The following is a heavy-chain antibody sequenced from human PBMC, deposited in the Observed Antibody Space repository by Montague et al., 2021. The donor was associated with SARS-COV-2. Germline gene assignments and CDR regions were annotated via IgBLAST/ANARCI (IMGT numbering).Heavy chain of an antibody. V-gene: IGHV3-21*01. CDR1: GFTFSAYS. D-gene: IGHD3-22*01. J-gene: IGHJ6*02. CDR2: ISSRNTYI. Sequence: SLRLSCAASGFTFSAYSVNWVRQAPGKGLEWVSSISSRNTYISYAESVKRRITISRDNAKNSLSLQMNSLGVEDTATYYCTRDADSDGGGHYYVAFYCYGMDVWGQGTTVTVSS. CDR3: TRDADSDGGGHYYVAFYCYGMDV.